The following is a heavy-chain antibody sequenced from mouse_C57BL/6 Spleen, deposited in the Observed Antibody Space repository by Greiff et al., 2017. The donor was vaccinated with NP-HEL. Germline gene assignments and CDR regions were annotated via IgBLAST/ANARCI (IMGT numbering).Heavy chain of an antibody. V-gene: IGHV1-26*01. CDR3: ARAGNSRREAWFAY. Sequence: VQLQQSGPELVKPGASVKISCKASGYTFTDYYMNWVKQSHGKSLEWIGDINPNNGGTSYNQKFKGKATLTVDKSSSTAYMELRSLTSEDSAVYYCARAGNSRREAWFAYWGQGTLVTVSA. J-gene: IGHJ3*01. CDR1: GYTFTDYY. CDR2: INPNNGGT.